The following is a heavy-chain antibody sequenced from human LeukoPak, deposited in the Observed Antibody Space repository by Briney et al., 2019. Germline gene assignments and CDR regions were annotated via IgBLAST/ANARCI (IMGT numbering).Heavy chain of an antibody. Sequence: GGSLRLSCAASGFTFSSYSMNWVRQAPGKGLEWVSYISSSSSTIYYADSVKGRFTISRDNAKNSLYLQMNSLRAEDTAVYYCARGAVAIQGDYYFDYWGQGTLVTVSS. CDR3: ARGAVAIQGDYYFDY. D-gene: IGHD5-18*01. V-gene: IGHV3-48*01. J-gene: IGHJ4*02. CDR2: ISSSSSTI. CDR1: GFTFSSYS.